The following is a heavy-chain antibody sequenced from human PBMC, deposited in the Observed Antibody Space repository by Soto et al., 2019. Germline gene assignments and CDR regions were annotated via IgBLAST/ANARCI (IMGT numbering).Heavy chain of an antibody. CDR3: ARVLRYSSSSGTFDY. D-gene: IGHD6-6*01. Sequence: PSETLSLTCTVSGGSVSSGSYYWSWIRQPPGKGLEWIGYIYYSGSTNYNPSLKSRVTISVDTSKNQFSLKLSSVTAADTAVYYCARVLRYSSSSGTFDYWGQGTLVTVS. V-gene: IGHV4-61*01. J-gene: IGHJ4*02. CDR2: IYYSGST. CDR1: GGSVSSGSYY.